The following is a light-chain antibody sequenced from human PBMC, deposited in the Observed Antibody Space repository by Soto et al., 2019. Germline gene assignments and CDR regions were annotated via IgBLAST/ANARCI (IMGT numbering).Light chain of an antibody. Sequence: QSVLTQPPSVSGAPGQRVTISCTGSSSNIGAIYDVHWYQHLPGTAPKLLIYANSNRPSGVPDRFSGSKSGTSASLAITGLQAEDEADYYGQSYDSSLSDWVFGGGTKLTVL. CDR1: SSNIGAIYD. CDR2: ANS. V-gene: IGLV1-40*01. CDR3: QSYDSSLSDWV. J-gene: IGLJ3*02.